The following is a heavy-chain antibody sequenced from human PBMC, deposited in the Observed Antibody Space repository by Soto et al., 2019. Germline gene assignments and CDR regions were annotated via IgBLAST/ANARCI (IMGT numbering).Heavy chain of an antibody. CDR3: AKEGGYGSALDY. J-gene: IGHJ4*02. D-gene: IGHD5-18*01. V-gene: IGHV3-23*04. CDR2: ISGSGGST. Sequence: EVLLVESGGDLVQPGGSLRLSCTTSGFTFSSFWMGWVRQAPGKGLEWVSAISGSGGSTYYADSVKGRFTISRDNSKNTLYLQMNSLRAEDTAVYYCAKEGGYGSALDYWGQGTLVTVSS. CDR1: GFTFSSFW.